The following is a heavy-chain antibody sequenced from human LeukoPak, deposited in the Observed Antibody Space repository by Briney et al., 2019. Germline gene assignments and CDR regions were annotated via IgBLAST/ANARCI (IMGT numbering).Heavy chain of an antibody. Sequence: GGSLRLSCAASGFTVSSNSMTWVRQAPGKGLEWVANINQDGSEEYYVDSLMGRFSISRDNAKKSLYLQMNSLRADDTAVYYCARDATPDGVILDYWGQGALVTVSS. J-gene: IGHJ4*02. D-gene: IGHD2-8*02. CDR2: INQDGSEE. CDR3: ARDATPDGVILDY. V-gene: IGHV3-7*05. CDR1: GFTVSSNS.